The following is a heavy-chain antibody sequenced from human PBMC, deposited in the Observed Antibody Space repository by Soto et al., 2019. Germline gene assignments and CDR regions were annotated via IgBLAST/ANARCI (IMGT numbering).Heavy chain of an antibody. CDR2: LTGSGGST. CDR3: AGGGTSGNYAFDI. D-gene: IGHD2-8*01. J-gene: IGHJ3*02. V-gene: IGHV3-23*01. CDR1: GFTFSSYA. Sequence: DVQLLESGGGVVQPGGSLRLSCAASGFTFSSYAMSWVRQAPGKGLAWVSSLTGSGGSTYYADSVKGRFTISRDNSRDTLYLQMNSLRAEDTAVYYGAGGGTSGNYAFDIWGQGTLVTVSS.